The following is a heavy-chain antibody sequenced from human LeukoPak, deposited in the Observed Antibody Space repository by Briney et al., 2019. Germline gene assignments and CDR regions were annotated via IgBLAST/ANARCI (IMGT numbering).Heavy chain of an antibody. V-gene: IGHV3-23*01. J-gene: IGHJ6*02. D-gene: IGHD3-9*01. CDR3: AKDVPPTYYDILTGFQGYYYGMDV. Sequence: GGSLRLSCAASGFTFSSYAMNWVRQAPGKGLEWVSAISGSGGSTYYADSVKGRFTISRDNSKNTLYLQMNSLRAEDTAVYYCAKDVPPTYYDILTGFQGYYYGMDVWGQGTTVTVSS. CDR1: GFTFSSYA. CDR2: ISGSGGST.